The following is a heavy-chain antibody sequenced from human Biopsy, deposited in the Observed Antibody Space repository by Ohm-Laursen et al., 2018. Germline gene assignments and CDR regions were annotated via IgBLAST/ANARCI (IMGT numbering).Heavy chain of an antibody. V-gene: IGHV3-23*01. CDR1: GFTFSNSA. J-gene: IGHJ4*02. CDR3: LRLPLAGLYYFDY. Sequence: SLRLSCAASGFTFSNSAMSWVRQAPGRGLEWVSLITPDGVDAYYADSVKGRFSISRDNSRNMLYLQMNSLRAEDTALYSCLRLPLAGLYYFDYWGQGTLVTVSS. CDR2: ITPDGVDA. D-gene: IGHD3-16*01.